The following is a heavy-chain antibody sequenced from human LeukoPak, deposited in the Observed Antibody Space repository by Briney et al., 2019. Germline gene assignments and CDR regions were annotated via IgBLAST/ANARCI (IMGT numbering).Heavy chain of an antibody. CDR2: IYHSGST. D-gene: IGHD3-16*01. CDR3: ARLVGVTGEVGRFDP. V-gene: IGHV4-59*01. Sequence: PSETLSLTCTVSGGSISSYYWSWIRQPPGKGLEWIGYIYHSGSTNYNPSLKSRVSISVDTSKNQFSLKLRSVTAADTAVYYCARLVGVTGEVGRFDPWGQGTLVTVSS. CDR1: GGSISSYY. J-gene: IGHJ5*02.